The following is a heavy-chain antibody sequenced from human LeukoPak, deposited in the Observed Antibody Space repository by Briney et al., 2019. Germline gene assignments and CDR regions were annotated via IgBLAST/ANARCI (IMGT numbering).Heavy chain of an antibody. CDR1: GGSLSAYY. V-gene: IGHV4-34*01. CDR2: ISHGGST. D-gene: IGHD3-10*01. CDR3: AKRGPYYYGSGSYYKGAQYYFNS. J-gene: IGHJ4*02. Sequence: SETLSLTCAVYGGSLSAYYWTWIRHPPGKGLEWIGEISHGGSTNYNPSLKSRVTISVDTSKNQFSLKLSSVTAADTAVYYCAKRGPYYYGSGSYYKGAQYYFNSWGQGPLVTVSS.